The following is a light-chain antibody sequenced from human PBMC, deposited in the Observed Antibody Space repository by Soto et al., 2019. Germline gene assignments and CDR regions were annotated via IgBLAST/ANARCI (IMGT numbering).Light chain of an antibody. Sequence: ELVMTQSPATLSVSPGERAALSCRASQSVSSNFAWYQQKPGQAPRLLIYGASTRATGIPARFSSSGSGTELTLTISSLQSEDFAVYYCQQYNKWPYTFGQGTKLEIK. CDR2: GAS. J-gene: IGKJ2*01. V-gene: IGKV3-15*01. CDR3: QQYNKWPYT. CDR1: QSVSSN.